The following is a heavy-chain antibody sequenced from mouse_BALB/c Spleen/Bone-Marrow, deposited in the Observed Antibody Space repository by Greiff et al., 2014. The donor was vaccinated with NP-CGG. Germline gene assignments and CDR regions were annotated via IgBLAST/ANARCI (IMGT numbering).Heavy chain of an antibody. CDR1: GYNFISYW. CDR3: ARNYDYDGGYYAMDY. D-gene: IGHD2-4*01. V-gene: IGHV1-7*01. Sequence: VQVVESGAELAKPGASVKMSCKASGYNFISYWMHWVKQRPGQGLEWIGYINPSTGYTEYNQKFKDKATLTADKSSSKAYMQLSSLTSEDSAVYYCARNYDYDGGYYAMDYWGQGTSVTVSS. CDR2: INPSTGYT. J-gene: IGHJ4*01.